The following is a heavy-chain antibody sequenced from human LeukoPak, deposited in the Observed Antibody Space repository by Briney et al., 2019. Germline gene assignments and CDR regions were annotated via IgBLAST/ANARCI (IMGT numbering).Heavy chain of an antibody. D-gene: IGHD3-22*01. Sequence: SGPALVKPTQTLTLTCTFSGFSLSTMGMCVSWIRQPPGKALEWLARIDWDDDKYYSTSLKTRLTISKETSKNQVVLTMTNMDPVDTATYYCARIAKKNYYDSSGYFDSWGQGTLVTVSS. CDR1: GFSLSTMGMC. CDR3: ARIAKKNYYDSSGYFDS. V-gene: IGHV2-70*11. J-gene: IGHJ4*02. CDR2: IDWDDDK.